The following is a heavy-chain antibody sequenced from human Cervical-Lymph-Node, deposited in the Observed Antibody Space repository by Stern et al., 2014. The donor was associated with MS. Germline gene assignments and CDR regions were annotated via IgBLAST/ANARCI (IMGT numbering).Heavy chain of an antibody. CDR2: IFPRDSNT. CDR1: GYLFDDYW. Sequence: VQLVQSGAEVKKPGESLKISCEASGYLFDDYWIGWVRQMSGRGLELVAIIFPRDSNTRYSPSVQGQVTISADKSISTASLQWSSLKPSDPAMYYWARSPATPSGYDRFDYWGQGALVTGSS. J-gene: IGHJ4*02. V-gene: IGHV5-51*03. D-gene: IGHD5-12*01. CDR3: ARSPATPSGYDRFDY.